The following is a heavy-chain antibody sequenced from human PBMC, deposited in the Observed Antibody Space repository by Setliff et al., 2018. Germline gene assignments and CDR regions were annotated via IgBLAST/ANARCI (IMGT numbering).Heavy chain of an antibody. CDR1: GLSLNTRGVG. J-gene: IGHJ4*02. CDR3: ARRRGGTYGFDYFDS. Sequence: SGPTLVNPTQTLTLTCTLSGLSLNTRGVGVGWIRQPPGKALEWLALIFWDDDKRYSPYLKSRLTISKDSSKNQVVLTMTDMDPVDTATYYCARRRGGTYGFDYFDSWGQGTLVTVSS. V-gene: IGHV2-5*02. D-gene: IGHD1-26*01. CDR2: IFWDDDK.